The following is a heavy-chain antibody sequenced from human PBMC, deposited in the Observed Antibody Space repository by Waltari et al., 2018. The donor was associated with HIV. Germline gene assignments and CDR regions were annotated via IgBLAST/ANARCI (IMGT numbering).Heavy chain of an antibody. V-gene: IGHV3-53*01. Sequence: AESGGRLIQPGGSLGLSCTASNFSVSGKHVTWVRQAPGKGLKWVSVIFSGGNTYYADSVKGRFTISRDTSKNTVFLQMNRVRVEDTAMYYCARAGVVGAIHVSFDYWGQGTLVTVSS. J-gene: IGHJ4*02. CDR1: NFSVSGKH. D-gene: IGHD1-26*01. CDR3: ARAGVVGAIHVSFDY. CDR2: IFSGGNT.